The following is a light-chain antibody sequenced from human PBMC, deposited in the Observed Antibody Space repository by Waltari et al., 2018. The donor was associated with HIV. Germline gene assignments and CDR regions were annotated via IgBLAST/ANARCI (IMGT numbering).Light chain of an antibody. J-gene: IGKJ1*01. V-gene: IGKV3-20*01. CDR2: GAS. Sequence: EIVLTQPPGTMSLSPGARATLPCRASPNLGSSYFPWYQHKPDQAPRLRISGASSGATGIPDRFGGRASGADFTLTIARVEPETFAVYDCQQYLGLLLTFGQGPTVEIK. CDR1: PNLGSSY. CDR3: QQYLGLLLT.